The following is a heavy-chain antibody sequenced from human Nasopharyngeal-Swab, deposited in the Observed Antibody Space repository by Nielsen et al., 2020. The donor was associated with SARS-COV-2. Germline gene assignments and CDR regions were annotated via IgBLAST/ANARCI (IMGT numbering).Heavy chain of an antibody. J-gene: IGHJ4*02. V-gene: IGHV4-4*07. CDR2: IYTSGST. CDR1: GGPISSYY. CDR3: VRDRVDDYYDSSGQVYYFDY. Sequence: SDTLSLTCTASGGPISSYYWSWIRQPPAKGLEWIGRIYTSGSTNYNPSLKSRVTMSVDTSKNQFSLKLSSVTAADTAVYYCVRDRVDDYYDSSGQVYYFDYWGQGTLVTVSS. D-gene: IGHD3-22*01.